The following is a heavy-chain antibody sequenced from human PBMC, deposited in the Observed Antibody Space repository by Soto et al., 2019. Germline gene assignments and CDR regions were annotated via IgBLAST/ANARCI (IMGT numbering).Heavy chain of an antibody. D-gene: IGHD2-15*01. Sequence: PSETLSLTCTVSGGSISSSSYYWGWIRQPPGKGLEWIGSIYYSGSTYYNPSLKSRVTISVDTSKNQFSLKLSSVTAADTAVYYCARHRPGGDIVVVVAARRGFDYWGQGTLVTVSS. J-gene: IGHJ4*02. CDR1: GGSISSSSYY. V-gene: IGHV4-39*01. CDR2: IYYSGST. CDR3: ARHRPGGDIVVVVAARRGFDY.